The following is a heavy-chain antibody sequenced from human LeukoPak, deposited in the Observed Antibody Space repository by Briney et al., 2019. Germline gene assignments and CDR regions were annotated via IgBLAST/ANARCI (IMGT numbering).Heavy chain of an antibody. V-gene: IGHV3-48*01. D-gene: IGHD3-10*01. J-gene: IGHJ4*02. CDR3: AKDLMVRGVIAQSYFDY. CDR1: GFTFSSFS. CDR2: IKSDSSTI. Sequence: PGGSLRLSCATSGFTFSSFSMNWVRQAPGKGLEWISYIKSDSSTIYYADSVKGRFTISRDKAKNSLYLQMNSLRAEDTALYYCAKDLMVRGVIAQSYFDYWGQGTLVTVSS.